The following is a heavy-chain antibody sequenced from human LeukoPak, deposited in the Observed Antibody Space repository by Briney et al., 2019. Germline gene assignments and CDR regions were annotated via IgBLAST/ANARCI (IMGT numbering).Heavy chain of an antibody. CDR3: ARSSGWHLLLLDY. CDR2: INSDGSRT. J-gene: IGHJ4*02. V-gene: IGHV3-74*01. D-gene: IGHD6-25*01. CDR1: GFTFSRYW. Sequence: GGSLRLSCEASGFTFSRYWMHWVRQAPGKGLVWVSRINSDGSRTTYADSVKGRFTISRDSAKNTLYLQMNSLRAEDTAVYYCARSSGWHLLLLDYWGQGTLVTVSS.